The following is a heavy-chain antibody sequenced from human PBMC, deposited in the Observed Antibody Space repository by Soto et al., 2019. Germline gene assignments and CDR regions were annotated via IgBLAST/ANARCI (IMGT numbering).Heavy chain of an antibody. Sequence: GGSLRLSCAASGFTFSNAWMSWVRQAPGKGLEWVGRIKSKTDGGTTDYAAPVKGRFTISRDDSKNTLYLQMNSLKTEDTAVYYCTTVSGWGYYYYRMDVWGQGTTLTV. D-gene: IGHD3-16*01. V-gene: IGHV3-15*01. J-gene: IGHJ6*02. CDR2: IKSKTDGGTT. CDR1: GFTFSNAW. CDR3: TTVSGWGYYYYRMDV.